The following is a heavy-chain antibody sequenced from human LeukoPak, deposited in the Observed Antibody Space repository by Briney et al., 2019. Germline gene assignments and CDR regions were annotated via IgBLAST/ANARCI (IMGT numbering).Heavy chain of an antibody. V-gene: IGHV3-21*01. CDR2: ISSSSSYI. CDR3: ASLSLRYFDWPLDY. CDR1: GFTFSSYS. D-gene: IGHD3-9*01. Sequence: PGGSLRLSCAASGFTFSSYSMNWVRQAPGKGLEWASSISSSSSYIYYADSVKGRFTISRDNAKNSLYLQMNSLRAEDTAVYYCASLSLRYFDWPLDYWGQGTLVTVSS. J-gene: IGHJ4*02.